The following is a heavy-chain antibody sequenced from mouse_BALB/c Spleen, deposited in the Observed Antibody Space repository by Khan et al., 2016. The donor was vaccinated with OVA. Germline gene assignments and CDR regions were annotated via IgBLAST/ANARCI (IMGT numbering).Heavy chain of an antibody. D-gene: IGHD2-12*01. CDR3: VRNSDRYDFAY. V-gene: IGHV2-4-1*01. J-gene: IGHJ3*01. Sequence: QVQLKESGPGLVQPSQSLSITCTVSGFSLTTYGVHWVRQSPGKGLEWLGVIWTGGSTDYNAAFISRLSISKDNSKSQVFFTMNSLQADDTAIYYFVRNSDRYDFAYWGQGTLVTVSA. CDR2: IWTGGST. CDR1: GFSLTTYG.